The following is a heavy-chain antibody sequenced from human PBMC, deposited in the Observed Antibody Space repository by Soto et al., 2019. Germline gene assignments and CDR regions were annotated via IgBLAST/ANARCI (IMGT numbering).Heavy chain of an antibody. D-gene: IGHD2-2*01. CDR3: ARLGCRSSSCYP. CDR2: IYYSGST. CDR1: GGSISSYY. J-gene: IGHJ5*02. V-gene: IGHV4-59*08. Sequence: SETLSLTCTVSGGSISSYYWSWIRQPPGKGLEWIGYIYYSGSTNYNPSLKSRVTISVDTSKNQFSLKLSSVTAADTAVYYCARLGCRSSSCYPWGQGTLVTVSS.